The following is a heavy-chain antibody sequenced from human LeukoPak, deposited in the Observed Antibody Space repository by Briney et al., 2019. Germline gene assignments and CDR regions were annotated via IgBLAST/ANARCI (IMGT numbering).Heavy chain of an antibody. J-gene: IGHJ4*02. V-gene: IGHV3-74*01. CDR1: RFGFSVYW. CDR2: ITGDGGTT. D-gene: IGHD3-16*01. CDR3: ARMITINREGEGYFDY. Sequence: PGGSLRLSCAASRFGFSVYWMHWVRQAPGKGPVWVSRITGDGGTTNYADSVKGRFTISRDNAKDTLYLQMNSLRAEDTAVYYCARMITINREGEGYFDYWGQGNLVTVSS.